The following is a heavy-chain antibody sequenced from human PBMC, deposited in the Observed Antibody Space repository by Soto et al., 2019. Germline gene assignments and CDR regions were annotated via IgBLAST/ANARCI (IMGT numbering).Heavy chain of an antibody. D-gene: IGHD3-10*01. Sequence: QITLKESGPTLVTPTQTLTLTCTFSGFSLTTSGVGVAWIRQPPGKAPEWLALIYWDDDKRYRPSLKSRLTLTDDPSENRVVLRMTNIDTVDPGTYYCALCMDGEDSTQWGQATLVTVSS. V-gene: IGHV2-5*02. J-gene: IGHJ4*02. CDR3: ALCMDGEDSTQ. CDR2: IYWDDDK. CDR1: GFSLTTSGVG.